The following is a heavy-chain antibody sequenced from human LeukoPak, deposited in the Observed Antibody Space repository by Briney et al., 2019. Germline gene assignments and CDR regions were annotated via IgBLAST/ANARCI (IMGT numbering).Heavy chain of an antibody. D-gene: IGHD1-26*01. V-gene: IGHV1-18*01. CDR2: ISAYNGNT. Sequence: ASVKVSCKASGYTFTSYGISWVRQAPGQGLEWMGWISAYNGNTNYAQKLQGRVTMTTDTSTSTAYMELRSLRSDDTAVYYCARLEYSGSPGRAFDIWGQGTMVTVSS. CDR3: ARLEYSGSPGRAFDI. CDR1: GYTFTSYG. J-gene: IGHJ3*02.